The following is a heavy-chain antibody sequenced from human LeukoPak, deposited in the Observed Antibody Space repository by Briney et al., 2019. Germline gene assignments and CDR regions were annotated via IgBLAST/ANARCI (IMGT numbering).Heavy chain of an antibody. D-gene: IGHD3-16*01. CDR3: ARDVDYDYVWGSYSLDM. J-gene: IGHJ3*02. V-gene: IGHV3-7*01. Sequence: GGSLRLSCEASGFAFSGYWMTWVRQAPGKGLEWVANINQDGTKKHHIDSVKGRFTISRDNAKSSLYLQMNSLRAEDTAVYYCARDVDYDYVWGSYSLDMWGQGTVVTVSS. CDR2: INQDGTKK. CDR1: GFAFSGYW.